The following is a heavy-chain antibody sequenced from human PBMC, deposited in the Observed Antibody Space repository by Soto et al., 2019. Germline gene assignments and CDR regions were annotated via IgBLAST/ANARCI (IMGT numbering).Heavy chain of an antibody. D-gene: IGHD2-8*02. CDR1: GFTFSSYA. Sequence: LRLSCAASGFTFSSYAMHWVRQAPGKGLEWVAVISYDGSNKYYADSVKGRFTISRDNSKNTLYLQMNSLTAGDTALYYCAKATATGGGAFDICGQGTMVTVSS. V-gene: IGHV3-30-3*01. CDR2: ISYDGSNK. CDR3: AKATATGGGAFDI. J-gene: IGHJ3*02.